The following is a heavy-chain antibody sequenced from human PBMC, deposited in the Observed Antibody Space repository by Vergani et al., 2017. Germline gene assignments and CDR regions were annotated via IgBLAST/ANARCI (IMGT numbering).Heavy chain of an antibody. CDR3: AKEMVPAAQSMDYYYYYMDV. J-gene: IGHJ6*03. CDR2: IRYDGSNK. CDR1: GFTFSSYG. D-gene: IGHD2-2*01. V-gene: IGHV3-30*02. Sequence: QVQLVESGGGVVQPGGSLRLSCAASGFTFSSYGMHWVRQAPGKGLEWVAFIRYDGSNKYYADSVKGRFTISRDNSKNTLYLQMNSLRAEDTAVYYCAKEMVPAAQSMDYYYYYMDVWGKGTTVTVSS.